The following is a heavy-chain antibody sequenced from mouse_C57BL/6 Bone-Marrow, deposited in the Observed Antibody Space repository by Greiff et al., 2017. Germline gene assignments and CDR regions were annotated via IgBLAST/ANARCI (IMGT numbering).Heavy chain of an antibody. CDR2: IYPGSGNT. V-gene: IGHV1-76*01. CDR3: ARRGDSSGYYAMDY. J-gene: IGHJ4*01. CDR1: GYTFTDYY. D-gene: IGHD3-2*02. Sequence: VQLQQSGAELVRPGASVKLSCKASGYTFTDYYINWVKQRPGQGLEWIARIYPGSGNTYYNEKFKGKATLTAEKSSSTAYMQLSSLTSEDSAVYFCARRGDSSGYYAMDYWGQGTSVTVSS.